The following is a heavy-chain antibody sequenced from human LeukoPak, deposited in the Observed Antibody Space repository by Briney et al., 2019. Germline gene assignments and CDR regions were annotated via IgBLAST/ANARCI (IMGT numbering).Heavy chain of an antibody. V-gene: IGHV3-9*01. CDR2: ISWNSGSI. J-gene: IGHJ4*02. CDR3: AKSLTYYHENSDSI. Sequence: SLRLSCAGSGFIFNNYAMHWVRQPPGKGLEWVSGISWNSGSIDYADSVKGRFTISRDNAKNSLYLQMNSLRVEDTAVYYCAKSLTYYHENSDSIWGQGTLVTVSS. CDR1: GFIFNNYA. D-gene: IGHD3-22*01.